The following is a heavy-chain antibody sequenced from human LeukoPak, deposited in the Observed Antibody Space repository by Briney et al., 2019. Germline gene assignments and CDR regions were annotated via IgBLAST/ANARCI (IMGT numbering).Heavy chain of an antibody. Sequence: PSETLSLTCAVYGGSFSGYYWSWIRQPPGEGLEWIGEINHSVSTNYNPSLKSRVTISVDTTKNQFSLKLSSVTAADTAVYYCARRVAAIKWPWFDPWGQGTLVAVSS. CDR3: ARRVAAIKWPWFDP. CDR2: INHSVST. D-gene: IGHD2-2*02. CDR1: GGSFSGYY. V-gene: IGHV4-34*01. J-gene: IGHJ5*02.